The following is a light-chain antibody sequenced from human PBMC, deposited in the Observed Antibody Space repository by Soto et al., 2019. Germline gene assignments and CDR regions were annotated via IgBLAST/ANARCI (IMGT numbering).Light chain of an antibody. CDR1: QSISSY. CDR2: AAS. Sequence: DIQMTQSPSSLSASVGDRVTITCRASQSISSYLNWYQQKPGKAPKLLIYAASSLQSGVPSRFNWNGSGTDFTLTISSLQPEDFATYYCQQSYSTPPITFGQGTRLEIK. V-gene: IGKV1-39*01. CDR3: QQSYSTPPIT. J-gene: IGKJ5*01.